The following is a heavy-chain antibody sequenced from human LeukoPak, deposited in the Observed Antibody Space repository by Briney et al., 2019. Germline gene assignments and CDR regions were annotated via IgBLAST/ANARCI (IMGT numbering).Heavy chain of an antibody. CDR3: ARGDSGSYVPFGY. CDR2: IIPIFGTA. V-gene: IGHV1-69*05. D-gene: IGHD1-26*01. CDR1: GGTFSSYA. J-gene: IGHJ4*02. Sequence: GASVKVSCKASGGTFSSYAISWVRQAPGQGLEWMGRIIPIFGTANYAQKFQGRVTITTDESTSTAYMELSSLRSEDTAVYYCARGDSGSYVPFGYWGQGTLVTVSS.